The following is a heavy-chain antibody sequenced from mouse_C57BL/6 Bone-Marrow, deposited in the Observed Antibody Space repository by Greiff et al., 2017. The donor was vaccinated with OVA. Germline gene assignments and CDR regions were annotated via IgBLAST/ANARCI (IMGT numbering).Heavy chain of an antibody. D-gene: IGHD2-4*01. J-gene: IGHJ3*01. V-gene: IGHV3-6*01. CDR1: GYSITSGYY. CDR2: ISYDGSN. CDR3: ARRADYDGFAY. Sequence: VQLQQSGPGLVKPSQSLSLTCSVTGYSITSGYYWNWIRQFPGNKLEWMGYISYDGSNNYNPSLKNRISITRDTSKNQFFLKLNSVTTEDTATYYCARRADYDGFAYWGQGTLVTVSA.